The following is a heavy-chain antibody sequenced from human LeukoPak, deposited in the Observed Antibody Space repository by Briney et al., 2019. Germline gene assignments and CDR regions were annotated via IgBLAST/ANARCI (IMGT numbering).Heavy chain of an antibody. CDR3: AREGRGGEAVAVFDY. CDR1: GDSISSGSFH. V-gene: IGHV4-61*09. D-gene: IGHD6-19*01. Sequence: TSQALSLTCTFSGDSISSGSFHWSWIRQPAGKGLEWIGHIYTSGSTNYNPSLKSRVAISVDTSKNQFSLKLSSVTAADTAVYYCAREGRGGEAVAVFDYWGQGTLVTASS. CDR2: IYTSGST. J-gene: IGHJ4*02.